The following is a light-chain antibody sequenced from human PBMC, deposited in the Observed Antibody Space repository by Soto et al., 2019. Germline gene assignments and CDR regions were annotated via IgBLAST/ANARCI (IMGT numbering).Light chain of an antibody. Sequence: QSVLTQPRSVSGSPGQSVAISCTGTSSDVGGYNYVSWYQQHPGKAPKLMIYDVTKRPSGVPDRFSASKSGNTDSLTISGLQADDEADYYCCSYAGSYSYVFGTGTKV. CDR1: SSDVGGYNY. J-gene: IGLJ1*01. CDR3: CSYAGSYSYV. CDR2: DVT. V-gene: IGLV2-11*01.